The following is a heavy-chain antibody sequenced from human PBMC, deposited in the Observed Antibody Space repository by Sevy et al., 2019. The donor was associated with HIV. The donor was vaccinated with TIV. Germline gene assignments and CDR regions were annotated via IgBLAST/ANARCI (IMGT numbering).Heavy chain of an antibody. V-gene: IGHV3-7*03. D-gene: IGHD2-2*01. Sequence: GGSLRLSCTASGFSFNMYWMSWVRQAPGQGLEWVAHIKRDGSEKYYVDSVRGRLTISRDNAKNSLYLQMNSLRAEDTAVYYWARDCSSTSCRWGLDVWGQGTTVTVSS. CDR3: ARDCSSTSCRWGLDV. CDR2: IKRDGSEK. CDR1: GFSFNMYW. J-gene: IGHJ6*02.